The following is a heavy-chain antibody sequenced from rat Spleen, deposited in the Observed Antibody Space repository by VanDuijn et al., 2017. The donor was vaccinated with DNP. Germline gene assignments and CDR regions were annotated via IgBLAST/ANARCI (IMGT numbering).Heavy chain of an antibody. CDR3: TRGNNYGYYFDY. D-gene: IGHD1-10*01. Sequence: EVQLVESGGGLVQPGRSLKLSCAASGFTFSNYGMAWVRQAPTKGLEWVASISSGGGNTYYLESVKGRFTISRDNAKNTQYLQMDSLRSEDTATYYCTRGNNYGYYFDYWGQGVMVTVSS. CDR2: ISSGGGNT. J-gene: IGHJ2*01. CDR1: GFTFSNYG. V-gene: IGHV5S13*01.